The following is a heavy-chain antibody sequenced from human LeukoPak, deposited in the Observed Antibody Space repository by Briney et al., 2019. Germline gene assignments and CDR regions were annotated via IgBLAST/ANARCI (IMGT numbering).Heavy chain of an antibody. J-gene: IGHJ6*03. D-gene: IGHD5-18*01. Sequence: GESLKISRKGSGYSFTSYWIGWVRQMPGKGLEWMGIIYPGDSDTRYSPSFQGQVTISADKSISTAYLQWSSLKASDTAMYYCTRLYFGYSYGYNYYYMDVWGKGTTVTVSS. CDR1: GYSFTSYW. CDR2: IYPGDSDT. V-gene: IGHV5-51*01. CDR3: TRLYFGYSYGYNYYYMDV.